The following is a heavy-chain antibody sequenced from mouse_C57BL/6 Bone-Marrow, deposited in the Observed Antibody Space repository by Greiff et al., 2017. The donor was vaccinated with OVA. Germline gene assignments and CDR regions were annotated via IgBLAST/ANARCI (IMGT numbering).Heavy chain of an antibody. V-gene: IGHV5-15*01. CDR1: GFTFSDYG. J-gene: IGHJ3*01. Sequence: DVHLVESGGGLVQPGGSLKLSCAASGFTFSDYGMAWVRQAPRKGPEWVAFISNLAYSIYYADTVTGRFTISRENAKNTLYLEMSSLRSEDTAMYYCASLGSSYVGFAYWGQGTLVTVSA. CDR3: ASLGSSYVGFAY. CDR2: ISNLAYSI. D-gene: IGHD1-1*01.